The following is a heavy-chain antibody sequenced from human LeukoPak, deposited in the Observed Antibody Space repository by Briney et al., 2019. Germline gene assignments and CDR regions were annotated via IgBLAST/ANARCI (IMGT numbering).Heavy chain of an antibody. CDR1: GYTFTSYG. CDR3: ARGGIAARLLSAENQYYYYMDV. V-gene: IGHV1-18*01. D-gene: IGHD6-6*01. J-gene: IGHJ6*03. CDR2: ISAYNGNT. Sequence: GASVKVSCKASGYTFTSYGISWVRQAPGQGLEWMGWISAYNGNTNYAQKLQGRVTMTTDTSTSTAYMELRSLGSDDTAVYYCARGGIAARLLSAENQYYYYMDVWGKGTTVTVSS.